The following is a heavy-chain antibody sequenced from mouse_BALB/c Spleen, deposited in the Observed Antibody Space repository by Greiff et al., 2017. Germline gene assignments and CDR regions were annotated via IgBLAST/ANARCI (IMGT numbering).Heavy chain of an antibody. CDR2: IDPENGDT. D-gene: IGHD3-2*01. V-gene: IGHV14-4*02. Sequence: EVQLQQSGAELVRSGASVKLSCTASGFNIKDYYMHWVKQRPEQGLEWIGWIDPENGDTEYAPKFQGKATLTADKSSSTVYMELSRLTSEDSAVYFCARHEGGTWFAYWGQGTLVTVSA. J-gene: IGHJ3*01. CDR3: ARHEGGTWFAY. CDR1: GFNIKDYY.